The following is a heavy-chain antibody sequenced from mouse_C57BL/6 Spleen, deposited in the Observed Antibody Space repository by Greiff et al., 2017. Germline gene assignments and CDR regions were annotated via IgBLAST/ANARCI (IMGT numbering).Heavy chain of an antibody. CDR1: GFTFSSYA. Sequence: VQLQQSGGGLVKPGGSLKLSCAASGFTFSSYAMSWVRQTPEKRLEWVATISDGGSYTYYPDNVKGRFTISRDNAKNNLYLQMSHLKSEDTAMYYCARDSPGPYAMDYWGQGTSVTVSS. J-gene: IGHJ4*01. CDR2: ISDGGSYT. D-gene: IGHD6-1*01. V-gene: IGHV5-4*01. CDR3: ARDSPGPYAMDY.